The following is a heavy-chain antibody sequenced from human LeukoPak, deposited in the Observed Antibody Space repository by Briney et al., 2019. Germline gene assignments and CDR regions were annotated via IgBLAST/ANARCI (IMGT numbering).Heavy chain of an antibody. Sequence: SETLSLTCAVSGGSISSSNWWSWVRQPPGKGLEWIGEIYHSGSTNYNPSLKSRVTISVDTSKNQFSLKLSSVTAADTAVYYCARPPGGGERTFDIWGQGTMVTVSS. J-gene: IGHJ3*02. CDR3: ARPPGGGERTFDI. D-gene: IGHD3-10*01. CDR2: IYHSGST. CDR1: GGSISSSNW. V-gene: IGHV4-4*02.